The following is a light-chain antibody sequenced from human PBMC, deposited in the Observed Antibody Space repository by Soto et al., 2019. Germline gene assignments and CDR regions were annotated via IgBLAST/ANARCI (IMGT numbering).Light chain of an antibody. J-gene: IGLJ1*01. V-gene: IGLV2-8*01. CDR1: SSDVGGYNY. CDR3: SSYAGSSNV. Sequence: QSALTQPPSASGSPGQSVAISCTGTSSDVGGYNYVSWYQQHPGKAPKLMIYEVNKRPLGVPDRFSGSKSGNTASLTVSGLQAEDGADYYCSSYAGSSNVFGTGTKVTVL. CDR2: EVN.